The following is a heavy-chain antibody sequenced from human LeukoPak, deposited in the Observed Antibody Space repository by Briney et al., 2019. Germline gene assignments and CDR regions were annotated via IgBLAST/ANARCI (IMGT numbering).Heavy chain of an antibody. J-gene: IGHJ3*02. CDR1: GYTFTSYG. CDR3: ARDRNSGSSLDI. CDR2: ISAYNGKT. V-gene: IGHV1-18*01. D-gene: IGHD6-6*01. Sequence: ASVTVSCKASGYTFTSYGISWVRQAPGQGLEWMGWISAYNGKTNYAQKLQGRVTMTTDTSTSTAYMELRSLRSDDTAVYYCARDRNSGSSLDIWGQGTMLTVSS.